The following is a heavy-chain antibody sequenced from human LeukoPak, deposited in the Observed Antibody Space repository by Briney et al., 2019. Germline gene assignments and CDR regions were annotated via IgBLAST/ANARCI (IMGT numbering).Heavy chain of an antibody. J-gene: IGHJ4*02. Sequence: GGSLRLSCAASGFTFSSYAMSWVRQAPGKGLEWVSGISGSGGTTYYADSVRGRFTISRDNSKNTLYLQMNSLRAEDTAVYYCAKDLNTGYDSSGYFDYWGQGTLVTVSS. CDR3: AKDLNTGYDSSGYFDY. CDR1: GFTFSSYA. V-gene: IGHV3-23*01. CDR2: ISGSGGTT. D-gene: IGHD3-22*01.